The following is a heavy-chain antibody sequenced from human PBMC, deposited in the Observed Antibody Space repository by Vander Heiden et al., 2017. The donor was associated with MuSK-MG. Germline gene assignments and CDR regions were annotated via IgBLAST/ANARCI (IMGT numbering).Heavy chain of an antibody. CDR1: GLTVSNNY. V-gene: IGHV3-66*01. CDR3: ARRSRDAFDI. Sequence: EVQLVESEGDLVQPGGSLRLSCAASGLTVSNNYMTWVRQAPGKGLECVSVVFTSGGTYYADSARGRFTISRDSSKNTLYLQMKSLRAEDTAVYYCARRSRDAFDIW. J-gene: IGHJ3*02. CDR2: VFTSGGT.